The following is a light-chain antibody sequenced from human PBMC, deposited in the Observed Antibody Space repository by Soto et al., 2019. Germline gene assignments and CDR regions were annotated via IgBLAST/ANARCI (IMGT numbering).Light chain of an antibody. V-gene: IGLV2-8*01. CDR3: SSYAGSDNPYV. Sequence: QSALTQPPSASGSPGQSVTISCTVTSGDVGGYDYVSWYQQHPGKAPKLMIYEVTKRPLGVPDRFSGSKSGNTASLTVSGLQAEDEADYYCSSYAGSDNPYVFGTGTKVNV. CDR1: SGDVGGYDY. J-gene: IGLJ1*01. CDR2: EVT.